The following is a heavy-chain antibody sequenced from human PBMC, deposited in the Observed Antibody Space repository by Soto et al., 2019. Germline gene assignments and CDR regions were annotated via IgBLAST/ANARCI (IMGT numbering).Heavy chain of an antibody. CDR1: GGSICSSSYY. J-gene: IGHJ6*02. CDR3: ARTNYYGSGSYSYGMDV. Sequence: ASETLSLTCTVSGGSICSSSYYWGWIRQPPGKGLEWIGSIYYSGSTYYNPSLKSRVTISVDTSKNQFSLKLSSVTAADTAVYYCARTNYYGSGSYSYGMDVWGQGTTVTVSS. D-gene: IGHD3-10*01. CDR2: IYYSGST. V-gene: IGHV4-39*01.